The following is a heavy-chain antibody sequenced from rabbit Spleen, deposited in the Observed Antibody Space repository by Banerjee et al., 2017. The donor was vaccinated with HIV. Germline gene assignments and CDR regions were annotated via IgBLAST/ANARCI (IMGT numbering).Heavy chain of an antibody. J-gene: IGHJ4*01. Sequence: QEQLEESGGDLVKPGASLTLTCTASGWDFSRYCFMCWVRQAPGKGLEWIACIYTGSSDNTWYASWAKGRFTISKTSSTTVTLQMTSLTAADTATYFCARGYGSSGADPDLWGQGTLVTVS. CDR2: IYTGSSDNT. CDR1: GWDFSRYCF. V-gene: IGHV1S45*01. D-gene: IGHD1-1*01. CDR3: ARGYGSSGADPDL.